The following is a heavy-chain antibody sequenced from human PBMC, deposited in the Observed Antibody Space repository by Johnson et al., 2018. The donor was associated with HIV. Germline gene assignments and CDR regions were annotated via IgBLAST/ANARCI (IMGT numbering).Heavy chain of an antibody. CDR1: GFTFDDYA. CDR3: AKDEEGYSSAWSAGTAFDI. J-gene: IGHJ3*02. V-gene: IGHV3-9*01. D-gene: IGHD6-13*01. CDR2: FNWNGGST. Sequence: VQVVESGGGLVQPGRSLRLSCAASGFTFDDYAMHWVRQAPGKGLEWVSGFNWNGGSTGYADSVKGRFTLSRDNSKNTLYLQMNSLKADDTAIYYCAKDEEGYSSAWSAGTAFDIWGQGTMVTVSS.